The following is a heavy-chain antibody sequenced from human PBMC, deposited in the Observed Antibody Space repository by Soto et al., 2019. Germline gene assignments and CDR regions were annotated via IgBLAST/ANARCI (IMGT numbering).Heavy chain of an antibody. Sequence: GASVKVSCXTSGYTFTSNGFSWVRQAPGQGLEWMGWISAFDGNTNYAQKLQGRVTMTKDTTASTAYMELRSLRSDDTAVYYCARYGGWYSVDYWGQGTLVTVSS. CDR1: GYTFTSNG. CDR3: ARYGGWYSVDY. V-gene: IGHV1-18*01. J-gene: IGHJ4*02. CDR2: ISAFDGNT. D-gene: IGHD6-19*01.